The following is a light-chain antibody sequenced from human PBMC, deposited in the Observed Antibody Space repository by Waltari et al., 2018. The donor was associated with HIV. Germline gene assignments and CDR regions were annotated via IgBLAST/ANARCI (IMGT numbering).Light chain of an antibody. V-gene: IGLV2-23*02. CDR2: EVS. J-gene: IGLJ1*01. Sequence: QSALTQPASESGSPGQSITIPCTGTSNDVGYYNLVSWYQQAPGKAPKVMIYEVSKRPSGVSNRFSGSKSGNTASLTISGLQAEDEADYYCGSYAGSNAYVFGIGTKVTVL. CDR3: GSYAGSNAYV. CDR1: SNDVGYYNL.